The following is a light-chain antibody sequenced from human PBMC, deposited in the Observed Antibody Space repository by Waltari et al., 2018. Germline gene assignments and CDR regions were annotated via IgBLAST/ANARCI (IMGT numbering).Light chain of an antibody. Sequence: EIVMTQSPATLSVSPGERATLSCRASQSVNSNLAWYKQSPGQSPRLRIYGASTRATGIPGRFSGSGSGTEFTLTISSLQSEDFAIYYCQQYNKWPPRTFGQGTKVEIK. V-gene: IGKV3-15*01. J-gene: IGKJ1*01. CDR2: GAS. CDR1: QSVNSN. CDR3: QQYNKWPPRT.